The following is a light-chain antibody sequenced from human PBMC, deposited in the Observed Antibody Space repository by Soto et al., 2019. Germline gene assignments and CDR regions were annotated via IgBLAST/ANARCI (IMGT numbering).Light chain of an antibody. CDR3: SSYAGSNNWV. CDR2: EVS. J-gene: IGLJ3*02. V-gene: IGLV2-8*01. Sequence: QSALTQPPSASGSPGQSVTISCTGTSTDVGGYNYVSWYQQHPGKAPKVMIYEVSKRPSGVPDRFSGSKSGNTAALTVSGLQAEDEADDYCSSYAGSNNWVFGGGTKVTVL. CDR1: STDVGGYNY.